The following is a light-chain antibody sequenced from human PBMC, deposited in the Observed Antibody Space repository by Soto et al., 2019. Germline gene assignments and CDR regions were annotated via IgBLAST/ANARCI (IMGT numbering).Light chain of an antibody. CDR3: SAYTARSTLV. J-gene: IGLJ3*02. V-gene: IGLV2-14*02. CDR1: SSDVGSYSL. Sequence: QSALTQPASVSGSPGQSITLSCTGTSSDVGSYSLVSWYQHHPGKAPKLLIFEVNKRPSGVSNRFSGSKSGNTASLTISGLQPEDEGDYYCSAYTARSTLVFGGGTKVTVL. CDR2: EVN.